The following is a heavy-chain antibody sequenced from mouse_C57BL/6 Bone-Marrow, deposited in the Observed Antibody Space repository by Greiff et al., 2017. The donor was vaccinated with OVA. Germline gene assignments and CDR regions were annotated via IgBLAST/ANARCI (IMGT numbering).Heavy chain of an antibody. CDR1: GFNIKDYY. V-gene: IGHV14-4*01. D-gene: IGHD1-1*01. J-gene: IGHJ2*01. CDR3: TTDYYVSSYHFDY. Sequence: VQLQQSGAELVRPGASVKLSCTASGFNIKDYYMHWVKQRPEQGLEWIGWIDPENGDTEYASKFQGKATITADTSSNTAYLQLSSLTSEDTAVYDCTTDYYVSSYHFDYWGQGTTLTVSS. CDR2: IDPENGDT.